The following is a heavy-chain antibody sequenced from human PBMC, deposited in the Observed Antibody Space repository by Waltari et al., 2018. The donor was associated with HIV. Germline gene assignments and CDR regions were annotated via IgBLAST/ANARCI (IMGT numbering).Heavy chain of an antibody. J-gene: IGHJ4*02. Sequence: EMELLESGGGVVQPGGPLRLSCAASAFTFSNYAMSWVRQAPGKGLEWVSAIGINARDTFYADSVEGRFTISRDNARNTLFLQMNSLRVDDTAIYYCARGGLAVSGCDYWGQGALVTVS. D-gene: IGHD6-19*01. CDR3: ARGGLAVSGCDY. CDR2: IGINARDT. CDR1: AFTFSNYA. V-gene: IGHV3-23*01.